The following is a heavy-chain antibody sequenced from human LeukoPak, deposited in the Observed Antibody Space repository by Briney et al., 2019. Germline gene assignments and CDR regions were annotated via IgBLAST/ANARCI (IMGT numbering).Heavy chain of an antibody. D-gene: IGHD3-10*01. J-gene: IGHJ6*03. CDR1: GFTFSSAS. CDR3: ATGITLDPLYYFYYYYMDV. CDR2: VKTKTDGVTT. V-gene: IGHV3-15*01. Sequence: GGSLRLSCAASGFTFSSASMSWVRQVPGKGLEWVGRVKTKTDGVTTDYAAPVKGRFTISRDDSKSTVYLQMNSLKTEDTAVYYCATGITLDPLYYFYYYYMDVWGKGTAVTVSS.